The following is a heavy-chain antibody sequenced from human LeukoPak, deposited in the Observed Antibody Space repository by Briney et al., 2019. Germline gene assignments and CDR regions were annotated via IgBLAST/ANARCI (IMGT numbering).Heavy chain of an antibody. V-gene: IGHV4-59*01. CDR3: ARDGGDYGGSRYYYYMDV. J-gene: IGHJ6*03. CDR2: ICYSGRT. Sequence: PSETLSLTCTVSGGSISSYYWSWIRQPPGKGLEWIGYICYSGRTNYNPSLKSRVTISVDTSKNQFSLKLSSVTAADTAVYYCARDGGDYGGSRYYYYMDVWGKGTTVTVSS. CDR1: GGSISSYY. D-gene: IGHD4-23*01.